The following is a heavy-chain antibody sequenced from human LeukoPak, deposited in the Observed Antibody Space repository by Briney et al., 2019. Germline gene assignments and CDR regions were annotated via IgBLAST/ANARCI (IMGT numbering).Heavy chain of an antibody. V-gene: IGHV3-21*01. D-gene: IGHD3-22*01. CDR2: ISSSSISI. Sequence: PGGSLRLSCAASGFTFSRYSMNWVRQAPGKGLGWVSSISSSSISIYYADAVKGRFTISRDNVKNSLYLQMNSLRAEDTAVYYCARATYYYDSSGNFDKWGQGTLVAVSS. J-gene: IGHJ4*02. CDR1: GFTFSRYS. CDR3: ARATYYYDSSGNFDK.